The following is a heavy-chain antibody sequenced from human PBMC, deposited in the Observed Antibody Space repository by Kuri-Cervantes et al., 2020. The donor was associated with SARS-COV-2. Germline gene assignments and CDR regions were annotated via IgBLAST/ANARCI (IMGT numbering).Heavy chain of an antibody. CDR3: ARSAMVRGVTYYYYYGMDV. J-gene: IGHJ6*02. Sequence: SLKISCAASGFTFDDYAMHWVRQAPGKGLEWVSGISWNSGSIGYADSVKGRFTISRDNAKNSLYLQMNSLRAEDTALYYCARSAMVRGVTYYYYYGMDVWGQGTTVTVSS. CDR2: ISWNSGSI. CDR1: GFTFDDYA. V-gene: IGHV3-9*01. D-gene: IGHD3-10*01.